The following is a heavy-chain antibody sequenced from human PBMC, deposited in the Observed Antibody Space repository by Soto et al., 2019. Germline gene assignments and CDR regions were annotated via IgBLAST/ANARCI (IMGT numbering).Heavy chain of an antibody. V-gene: IGHV3-7*01. CDR3: ARDEAEVQKTYRFDY. D-gene: IGHD3-10*01. CDR1: GFTSTNYW. CDR2: ISHDGLFI. J-gene: IGHJ4*02. Sequence: PGGSLRLSCADSGFTSTNYWMSWVRQAPGKGLEWLDNISHDGLFINYLNTVKGGFTISSDNAMNSLYLQMNILRGEDTAMTYFARDEAEVQKTYRFDYWGQGTLVTVSS.